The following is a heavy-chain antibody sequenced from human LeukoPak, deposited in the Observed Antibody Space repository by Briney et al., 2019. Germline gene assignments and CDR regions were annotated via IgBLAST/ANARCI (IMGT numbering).Heavy chain of an antibody. J-gene: IGHJ4*02. CDR1: GSSISGYY. D-gene: IGHD7-27*01. CDR2: MYYSGGT. Sequence: PSATLSLTCRVSGSSISGYYWSWIRQPPGKGLEWIGHMYYSGGTTYNPSLKSRVSISLDTSKKHFSLKLSSVTAADTAVYYCAGTGLFFDYWSQGTLVTVSS. V-gene: IGHV4-59*01. CDR3: AGTGLFFDY.